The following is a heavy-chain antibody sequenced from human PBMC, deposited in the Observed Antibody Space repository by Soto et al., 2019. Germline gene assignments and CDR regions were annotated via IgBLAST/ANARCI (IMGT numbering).Heavy chain of an antibody. CDR2: IYYSGST. CDR1: GGSISSGDYY. Sequence: QVQLQESGPGLVKPSQTLSLTCTVSGGSISSGDYYWSWIRQPPGKGLEWIGYIYYSGSTYYNPSLKRRVTISVDTSKNQFSLKLSSVTAADTAVYYCARDIVATIDYYYYYGMDVWGQGTTVTVSS. D-gene: IGHD5-12*01. CDR3: ARDIVATIDYYYYYGMDV. V-gene: IGHV4-30-4*01. J-gene: IGHJ6*02.